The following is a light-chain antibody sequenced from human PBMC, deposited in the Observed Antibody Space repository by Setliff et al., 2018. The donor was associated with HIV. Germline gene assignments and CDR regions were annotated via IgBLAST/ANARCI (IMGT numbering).Light chain of an antibody. CDR3: LAFTSTSTPYV. CDR2: EVN. CDR1: NNDIGAYDF. Sequence: QSVLTQPASVSGSAGQSITISCTGTNNDIGAYDFVPWYQQHPNTAPKLIISEVNNRPSGVSNRFSGSKSGKTASLTISGLQREDEADYYCLAFTSTSTPYVFGPGTKVTVL. V-gene: IGLV2-14*01. J-gene: IGLJ1*01.